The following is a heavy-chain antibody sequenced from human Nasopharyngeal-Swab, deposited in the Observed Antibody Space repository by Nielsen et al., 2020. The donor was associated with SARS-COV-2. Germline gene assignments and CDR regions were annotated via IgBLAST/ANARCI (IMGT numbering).Heavy chain of an antibody. V-gene: IGHV3-64*01. J-gene: IGHJ6*03. CDR3: ARATLPAGAYYMDV. CDR1: GFAFSRFS. Sequence: GTLKISCAASGFAFSRFSMHWVRQAPRGELQYVAAISPSGDGAYYGSSVRGRFTISRDNTKNIVDLQMGTLSSEDMAVYFCARATLPAGAYYMDVWGRGTTVTVSS. D-gene: IGHD2-2*01. CDR2: ISPSGDGA.